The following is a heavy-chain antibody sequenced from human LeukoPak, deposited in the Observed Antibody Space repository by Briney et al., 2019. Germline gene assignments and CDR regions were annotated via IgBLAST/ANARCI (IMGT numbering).Heavy chain of an antibody. D-gene: IGHD2-15*01. J-gene: IGHJ4*02. V-gene: IGHV4-34*01. CDR3: ARGRRGYCSGGSCYSGGYYFDY. CDR2: INHSGST. CDR1: GFTLSTFA. Sequence: GSLRLSCVASGFTLSTFAMIWVRQPPGKGLEWIGEINHSGSTNYNPSLKSRVTISVDTSKNQFSLKLSSVTAADTAVYYCARGRRGYCSGGSCYSGGYYFDYWGQGTLVTVSS.